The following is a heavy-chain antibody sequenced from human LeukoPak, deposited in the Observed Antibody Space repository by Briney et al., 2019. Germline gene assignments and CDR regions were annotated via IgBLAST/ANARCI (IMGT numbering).Heavy chain of an antibody. D-gene: IGHD3-22*01. V-gene: IGHV3-23*01. CDR1: GFTFSSYA. CDR2: ISGSGGST. CDR3: AKASKNPANYYDSSGYYRAFDY. Sequence: PGGSLRLSCAASGFTFSSYAMSWVRQAPGKGLEWVSAISGSGGSTYYADSVKGRFTISGDNSKNTLYLQMNSLRAEDTAVYYCAKASKNPANYYDSSGYYRAFDYWGQGTLVTVSS. J-gene: IGHJ4*02.